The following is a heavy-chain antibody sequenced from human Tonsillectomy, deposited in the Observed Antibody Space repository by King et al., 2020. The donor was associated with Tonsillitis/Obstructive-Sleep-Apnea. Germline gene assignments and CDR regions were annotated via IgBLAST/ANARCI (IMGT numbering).Heavy chain of an antibody. CDR3: ALGSERYYYLDV. Sequence: VQLVESGGGLVKPGGSLRLSCAASGFTFSDYYVSWIRQAPGKGLEWVSYISSSSSTFYYVESVKGRFTISRDNAKNSLYLLMNSLRAEDTAVYYCALGSERYYYLDVWGKGTTVTVSS. D-gene: IGHD1-1*01. J-gene: IGHJ6*03. V-gene: IGHV3-11*01. CDR1: GFTFSDYY. CDR2: ISSSSSTF.